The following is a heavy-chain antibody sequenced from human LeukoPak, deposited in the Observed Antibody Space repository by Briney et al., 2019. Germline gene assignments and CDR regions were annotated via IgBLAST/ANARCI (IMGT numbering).Heavy chain of an antibody. V-gene: IGHV3-74*01. CDR1: GFTFSTYW. D-gene: IGHD6-13*01. CDR3: ARGKHTAAIPDY. CDR2: INADVSST. Sequence: GGSLRLSCAASGFTFSTYWLHWVRQAPGKGLVGVSRINADVSSTSYADSVKGRFTISRDNAKNTLYLQMNSLRAEDTAVYYCARGKHTAAIPDYWGQGTLVTVSS. J-gene: IGHJ4*02.